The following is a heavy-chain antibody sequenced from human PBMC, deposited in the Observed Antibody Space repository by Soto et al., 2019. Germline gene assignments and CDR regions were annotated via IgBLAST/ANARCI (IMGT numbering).Heavy chain of an antibody. Sequence: GGSLRLSCAASGFTFSAHSMNWVRQAPGKGLEWISYITSTSVTMYADSVKGRFTISRDNAKNSLYLQMNSLRVEDTAVYFCVGEVGFQLIYWGQGTLVTVSS. CDR3: VGEVGFQLIY. D-gene: IGHD1-1*01. J-gene: IGHJ4*02. CDR1: GFTFSAHS. CDR2: ITSTSVTM. V-gene: IGHV3-48*01.